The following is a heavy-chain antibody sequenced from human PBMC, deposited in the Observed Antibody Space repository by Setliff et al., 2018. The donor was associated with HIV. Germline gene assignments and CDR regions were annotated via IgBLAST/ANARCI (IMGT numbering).Heavy chain of an antibody. CDR2: ASPSGGTT. J-gene: IGHJ4*02. V-gene: IGHV3-23*01. CDR3: VKDSEGGYTYGAYDY. CDR1: DLAFSSYA. D-gene: IGHD5-18*01. Sequence: PSETLSLSCQASDLAFSSYAMSWVRQAPGKGLGWVSIASPSGGTTYYADSVQGRFTISRDNSKNTLYLQMNSLRADDTAVYYCVKDSEGGYTYGAYDYWGQGTLVTVS.